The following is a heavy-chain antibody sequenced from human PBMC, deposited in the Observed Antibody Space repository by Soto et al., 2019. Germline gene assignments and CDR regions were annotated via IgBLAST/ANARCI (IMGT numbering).Heavy chain of an antibody. Sequence: SETLSLTCAVYGGSFSGYYWSWIRQPPGKGLEWIGEINHSGSTNYNPSLKSRVTISVDTSKNQFSLKLSSVTAADTAVYYCARREGDSYGQYKGGFDYWGQGTLVTVSS. CDR2: INHSGST. CDR1: GGSFSGYY. J-gene: IGHJ4*02. D-gene: IGHD5-18*01. V-gene: IGHV4-34*01. CDR3: ARREGDSYGQYKGGFDY.